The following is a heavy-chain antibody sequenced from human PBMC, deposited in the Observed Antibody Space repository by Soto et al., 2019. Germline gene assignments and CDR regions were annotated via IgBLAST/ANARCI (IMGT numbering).Heavy chain of an antibody. J-gene: IGHJ4*02. CDR2: IYHSGST. D-gene: IGHD3-22*01. V-gene: IGHV4-38-2*01. Sequence: SETLSLTCAVSGYSISSGYYWGWIRQPPGKGLEWIGSIYHSGSTYYNPSLKSRVTISVDTSKNQFSLKLSSVTAADTAAYYCARNYYDSSGYYYLDFWGQGTLVTVSS. CDR3: ARNYYDSSGYYYLDF. CDR1: GYSISSGYY.